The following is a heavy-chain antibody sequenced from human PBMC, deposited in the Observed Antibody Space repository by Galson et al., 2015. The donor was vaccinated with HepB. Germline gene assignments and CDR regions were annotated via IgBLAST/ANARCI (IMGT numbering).Heavy chain of an antibody. D-gene: IGHD6-19*01. Sequence: SVKVSCKASGYTFTSYYMHWARQAPGQGLEWMGIINPSGGSTSYAQKFQGRVTMARDTSTSTVYMELSSLRSEDTAVYYCARSTVAAVDYWGQGTLVTVSS. V-gene: IGHV1-46*03. CDR3: ARSTVAAVDY. J-gene: IGHJ4*02. CDR2: INPSGGST. CDR1: GYTFTSYY.